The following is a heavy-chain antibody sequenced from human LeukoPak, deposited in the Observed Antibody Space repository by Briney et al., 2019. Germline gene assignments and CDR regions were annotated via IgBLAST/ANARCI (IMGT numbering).Heavy chain of an antibody. CDR2: VHLNGAT. J-gene: IGHJ4*02. Sequence: SETLSLTCAVSGGSIITTNWWSWVRQPPGKGLEWIGEVHLNGATHYNPSLGSRVSMSIDKSKNHMSLKLTSVTAADTAIYYCTRESGAFSPFGFWGQGTPVTVSS. CDR3: TRESGAFSPFGF. CDR1: GGSIITTNW. D-gene: IGHD1-26*01. V-gene: IGHV4-4*02.